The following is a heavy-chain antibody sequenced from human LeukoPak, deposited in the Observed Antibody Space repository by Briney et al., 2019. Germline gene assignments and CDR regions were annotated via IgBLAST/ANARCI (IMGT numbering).Heavy chain of an antibody. J-gene: IGHJ6*04. CDR1: GFTFSSYE. CDR3: AELGITMIGGV. Sequence: GGSLRLSCAASGFTFSSYEMNWVRQAPGKGLEWVSYISSSGSTTYYADSVKGRFTISRDNAKNSLYLQMNSLRAEDTAVYCCAELGITMIGGVWGKGTTVTISS. CDR2: ISSSGSTT. D-gene: IGHD3-10*02. V-gene: IGHV3-48*03.